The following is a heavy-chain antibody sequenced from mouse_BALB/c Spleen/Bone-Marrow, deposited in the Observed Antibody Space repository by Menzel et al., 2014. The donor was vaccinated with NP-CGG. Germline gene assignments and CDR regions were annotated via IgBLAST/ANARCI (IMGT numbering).Heavy chain of an antibody. D-gene: IGHD1-1*01. J-gene: IGHJ2*01. CDR2: IRNKPNGYTT. CDR3: ARDDYGRGY. V-gene: IGHV7-3*02. CDR1: GFTFTDYY. Sequence: EVKLMESGGGLVQPGGSLRLSCATSGFTFTDYYMSWVRQPPGKALEWLGFIRNKPNGYTTEYSASVKGRFTISRDNSQSILYLQMNTLRAEDSATYYCARDDYGRGYWGQGTTLTVSS.